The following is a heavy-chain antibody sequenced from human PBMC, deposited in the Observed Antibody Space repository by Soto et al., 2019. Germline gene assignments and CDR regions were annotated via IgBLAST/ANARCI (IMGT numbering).Heavy chain of an antibody. V-gene: IGHV3-11*06. Sequence: GGSLRLSCAASGFTFSYYYMSWIRQAPGKGLEWVSYISSSSSYTNYADSVKGRFTISRDNAKNSLYLQMNSLRAEDTAVYYCASGGYYSDYWGQGTLVTVSS. CDR1: GFTFSYYY. D-gene: IGHD3-22*01. CDR2: ISSSSSYT. CDR3: ASGGYYSDY. J-gene: IGHJ4*02.